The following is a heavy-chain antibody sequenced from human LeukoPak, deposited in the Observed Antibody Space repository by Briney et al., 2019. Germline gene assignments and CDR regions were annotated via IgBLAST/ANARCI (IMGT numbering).Heavy chain of an antibody. CDR1: GGTFGSYA. CDR2: IIPIFGTA. D-gene: IGHD3-22*01. V-gene: IGHV1-69*01. J-gene: IGHJ6*02. CDR3: ARENPMIAYGGMDV. Sequence: SVKVSCTASGGTFGSYAISWVRQAPGQGLEWMGGIIPIFGTANYAQKFQGRVTITADESTSTAYMELSSLRSEDTAVYYCARENPMIAYGGMDVWGQETTVTVSS.